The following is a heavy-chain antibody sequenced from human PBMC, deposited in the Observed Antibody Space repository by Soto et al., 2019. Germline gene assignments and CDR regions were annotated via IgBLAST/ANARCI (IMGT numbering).Heavy chain of an antibody. CDR2: ISSSSSTI. CDR1: GFTFSSYS. Sequence: GGSLRLSCAASGFTFSSYSMNWVRQAPGKGLEWVSYISSSSSTIYYADSVKGRFTISRDNAKNSLYLQMNSLRAEDTAVYYCAREASGYDGGSDYWGQGTLVTVSS. V-gene: IGHV3-48*01. J-gene: IGHJ4*02. CDR3: AREASGYDGGSDY. D-gene: IGHD5-12*01.